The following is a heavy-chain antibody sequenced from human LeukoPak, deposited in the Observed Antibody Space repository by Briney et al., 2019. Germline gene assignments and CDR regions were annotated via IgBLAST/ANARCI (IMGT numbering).Heavy chain of an antibody. CDR2: MNSDGSIT. CDR3: IRALIGATDY. D-gene: IGHD1-26*01. CDR1: GFTFSSSW. J-gene: IGHJ4*02. Sequence: PGGSLRLSCAASGFTFSSSWMHWVRQAPGKGLVWVSRMNSDGSITNYADSVKGRFTISRDNAKNTLYLQMNSLRVEDTAVYYCIRALIGATDYWGQGTLVVVSA. V-gene: IGHV3-74*01.